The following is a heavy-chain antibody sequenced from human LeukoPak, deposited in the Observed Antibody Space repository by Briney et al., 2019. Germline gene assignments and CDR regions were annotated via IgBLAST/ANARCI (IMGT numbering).Heavy chain of an antibody. J-gene: IGHJ6*02. CDR2: IYYSGTT. V-gene: IGHV4-61*01. D-gene: IGHD4-17*01. Sequence: SETLSLTCSVSGGSISSSTYYWSWIRQPPGKGLEWIGYIYYSGTTDYNPSLRSRVTISVDTPKNQFSLKLSSVTAADTAVYYCARDFAVTTAYYYGVDVWGQGITVTVSS. CDR3: ARDFAVTTAYYYGVDV. CDR1: GGSISSSTYY.